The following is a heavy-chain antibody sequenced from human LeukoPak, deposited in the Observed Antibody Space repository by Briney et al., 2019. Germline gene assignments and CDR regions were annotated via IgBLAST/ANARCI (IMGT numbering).Heavy chain of an antibody. V-gene: IGHV3-30*04. CDR3: TALYCTSTACYLPFDY. J-gene: IGHJ4*02. CDR2: ITNGGSAN. D-gene: IGHD2-2*01. Sequence: WGSHRLSCAASGFTFSNYALHWVRQAPGKGLEWVALITNGGSANYYAYFVKGRSTISRDNSKNTLYLQMNRLGAEDTAVSYCTALYCTSTACYLPFDYWGQGTLVTVSP. CDR1: GFTFSNYA.